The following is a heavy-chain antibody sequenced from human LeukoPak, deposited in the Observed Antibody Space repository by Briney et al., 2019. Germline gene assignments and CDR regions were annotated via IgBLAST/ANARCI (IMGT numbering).Heavy chain of an antibody. CDR2: IYYSGST. V-gene: IGHV4-39*01. CDR1: GGSISSSSYY. Sequence: SETLPLTCTVSGGSISSSSYYWGWIRQPPGKGLEWIGSIYYSGSTYYNPSLKSRVSISVDTSKDQFSLKLSSVTAADTAVYYCARHRDSSGWDDFDYWGQPTRVTVSS. D-gene: IGHD6-19*01. J-gene: IGHJ4*02. CDR3: ARHRDSSGWDDFDY.